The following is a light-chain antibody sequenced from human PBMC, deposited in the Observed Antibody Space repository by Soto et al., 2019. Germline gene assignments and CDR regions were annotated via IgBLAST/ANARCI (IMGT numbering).Light chain of an antibody. Sequence: QAVVTQPPSASGTPGQRVTISCSGSTSNIGNSHVHWYQQLPGTAPKVLIYNNNQRPSGVPDRFSGSKSGTSASLAISGLRSEDEAAYYCATWDDSLNSPVFGGGTKLTVL. CDR2: NNN. J-gene: IGLJ3*02. V-gene: IGLV1-47*01. CDR3: ATWDDSLNSPV. CDR1: TSNIGNSH.